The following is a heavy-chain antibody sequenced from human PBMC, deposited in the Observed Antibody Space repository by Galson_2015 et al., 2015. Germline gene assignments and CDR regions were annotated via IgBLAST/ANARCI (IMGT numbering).Heavy chain of an antibody. V-gene: IGHV3-23*01. Sequence: SLRLSCAASGFTFSSYAMTWVRQAPGKGLEWVSVISGSGGDTYYADSVKGRFTISRDNSKNTLYLQMNSLRAEDTAVYYCAKSPGTSILEWLLSPFDYWGQGTLVIVSS. CDR1: GFTFSSYA. CDR3: AKSPGTSILEWLLSPFDY. CDR2: ISGSGGDT. D-gene: IGHD3-3*01. J-gene: IGHJ4*02.